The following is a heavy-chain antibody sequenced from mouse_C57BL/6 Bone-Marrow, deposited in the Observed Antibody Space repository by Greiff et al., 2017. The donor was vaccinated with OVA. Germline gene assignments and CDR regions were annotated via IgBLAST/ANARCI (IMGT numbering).Heavy chain of an antibody. CDR3: ARGNYPYYAMDY. J-gene: IGHJ4*01. CDR2: FHPYNDDT. D-gene: IGHD2-1*01. V-gene: IGHV1-47*01. CDR1: GYTFTTYP. Sequence: QVHVKQSGAELVKPGASVKMSCKASGYTFTTYPIEWMKQNHGKSLEWIGNFHPYNDDTKYNEKFKGKATLTVEKSSSTVYLELSRLTSDDSAVYYCARGNYPYYAMDYWGQGTSVTVSS.